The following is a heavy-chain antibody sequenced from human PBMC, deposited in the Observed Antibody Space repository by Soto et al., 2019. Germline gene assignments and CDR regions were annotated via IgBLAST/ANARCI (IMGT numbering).Heavy chain of an antibody. Sequence: PGGSLRLSCAASGFTFTRYSMNWVRQAPGKGLEWVSSISSTTHYIYYADSMRGRFTISRDNAKNAVYLEMNSLRAEDTAVYYCARESEELTSNFDYWGQGTLVTVSS. CDR2: ISSTTHYI. CDR1: GFTFTRYS. J-gene: IGHJ4*02. V-gene: IGHV3-21*06. D-gene: IGHD1-7*01. CDR3: ARESEELTSNFDY.